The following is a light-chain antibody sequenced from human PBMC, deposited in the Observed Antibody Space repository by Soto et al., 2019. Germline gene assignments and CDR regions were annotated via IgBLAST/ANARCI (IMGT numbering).Light chain of an antibody. CDR2: DAS. Sequence: EVXLTQSPGTLSLSPGARANLSCRASQSIANNYLTWYQQKPGQAPRFLIYDASTRATGIPDRFSGSGSGTDFTLTISRLEPEDFAVYYCQQYGSSPWTFGQGTKVEI. CDR3: QQYGSSPWT. CDR1: QSIANNY. J-gene: IGKJ1*01. V-gene: IGKV3-20*01.